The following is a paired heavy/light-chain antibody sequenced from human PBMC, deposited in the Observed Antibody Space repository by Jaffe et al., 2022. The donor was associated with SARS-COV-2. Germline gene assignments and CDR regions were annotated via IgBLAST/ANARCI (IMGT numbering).Heavy chain of an antibody. Sequence: EVQLVESGGGLSQPGGSLRLSCAASGFTFSSHAMSWVRQAPGKRLEWVSYISASGGTIYYADSVKGRFTISRDKAKSSVHLQMNSLRVEDTAVYYCARDEVNKDVADYWGQGTLVTVSS. CDR3: ARDEVNKDVADY. V-gene: IGHV3-48*01. CDR1: GFTFSSHA. D-gene: IGHD2-21*01. J-gene: IGHJ4*02. CDR2: ISASGGTI.
Light chain of an antibody. Sequence: EIVLTQSPATLSLSPGERATLSCRASQSIGNHLVWYQQKPGQAPRLLIYDVSNRATGVPARFSGSGSGTDFTLTISSLEPEDLADYYCQQRSHWPTFGQGTKVEIK. V-gene: IGKV3-11*01. CDR2: DVS. J-gene: IGKJ1*01. CDR3: QQRSHWPT. CDR1: QSIGNH.